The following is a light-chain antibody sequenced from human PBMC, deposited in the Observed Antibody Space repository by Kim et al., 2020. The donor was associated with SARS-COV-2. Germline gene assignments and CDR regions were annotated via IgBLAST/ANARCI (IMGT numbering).Light chain of an antibody. V-gene: IGKV1D-13*01. Sequence: AIQLTQSPSSLSASVGDRVTITCRASQGISSPLAWYQQRPGKAPDLLIYDASGLETGVPSRFSAIGSGTDFTLTISSLQPEDVGTYYCQQFSDYPLTFGGGTKVDIK. CDR2: DAS. CDR3: QQFSDYPLT. CDR1: QGISSP. J-gene: IGKJ4*01.